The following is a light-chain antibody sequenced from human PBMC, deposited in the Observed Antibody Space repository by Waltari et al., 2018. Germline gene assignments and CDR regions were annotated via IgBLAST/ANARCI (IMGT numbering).Light chain of an antibody. CDR3: QAWDSSPYV. CDR2: EDN. V-gene: IGLV3-1*01. CDR1: QLGHQY. J-gene: IGLJ1*01. Sequence: SSALTQPPSVSVSPGQTASITCSGDQLGHQYASWYQPKPGHSPLLVIYEDNKRPSGIPERFSGSSSGNTATLTISGTQAMDEADYYCQAWDSSPYVFGTGTKVTVL.